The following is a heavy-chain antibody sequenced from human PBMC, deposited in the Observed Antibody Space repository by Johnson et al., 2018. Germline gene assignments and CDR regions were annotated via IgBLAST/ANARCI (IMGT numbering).Heavy chain of an antibody. V-gene: IGHV3-43*01. CDR3: ARGPRGSGIYYYFYNGMDV. J-gene: IGHJ6*02. D-gene: IGHD3-10*01. Sequence: VESGGSLRLXCAASGFTFGDHIMYWVRQAPGKGLEWVCLITWNGGDAHYADSVKGRFTVYRDNNINSLYLQMNSLRTEDTALYYCARGPRGSGIYYYFYNGMDVWGQGTTVTVSS. CDR2: ITWNGGDA. CDR1: GFTFGDHI.